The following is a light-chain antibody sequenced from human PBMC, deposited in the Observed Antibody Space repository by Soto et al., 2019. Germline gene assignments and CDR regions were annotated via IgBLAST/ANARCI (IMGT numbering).Light chain of an antibody. Sequence: QSALTQPASVSGSPGQSITISCTGTSSDVGGYNYVSWYQQHPGKAPKLMIYEVSNRPSGVSNRFSGSKSGNTASLTISALQAEDEADYYCTSYTSVTIVVFGGGTKLTVL. CDR3: TSYTSVTIVV. CDR1: SSDVGGYNY. CDR2: EVS. V-gene: IGLV2-14*01. J-gene: IGLJ2*01.